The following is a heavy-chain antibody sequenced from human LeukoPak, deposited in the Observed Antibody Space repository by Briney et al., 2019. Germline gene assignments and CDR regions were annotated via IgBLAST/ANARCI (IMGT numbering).Heavy chain of an antibody. CDR3: AKDLFGIAAAGNFDY. J-gene: IGHJ4*02. CDR1: GFTFSSYA. V-gene: IGHV3-23*01. CDR2: ISGSGGST. D-gene: IGHD6-13*01. Sequence: HPGGSLRLSCAASGFTFSSYAMSWVRQAPGKGLEWVSAISGSGGSTYYADSVKGRFTISRDNSKNTLYLQMNSLRAEDSAVYYCAKDLFGIAAAGNFDYWGQGTLVTVSS.